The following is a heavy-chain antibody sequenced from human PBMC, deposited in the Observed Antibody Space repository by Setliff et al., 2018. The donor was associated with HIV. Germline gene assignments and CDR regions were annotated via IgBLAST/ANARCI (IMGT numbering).Heavy chain of an antibody. Sequence: ASVKVSCKASGYIFTSYGISWVRQAPGQGLEWMGWISAYNGNTNYAQKFQGRVSMTIDTSTSTAYMGMRSLRPDDTAVYFCARDPSSGIYYDSSGQYFQNWGQGTLVTVSS. CDR2: ISAYNGNT. J-gene: IGHJ1*01. CDR1: GYIFTSYG. D-gene: IGHD3-22*01. CDR3: ARDPSSGIYYDSSGQYFQN. V-gene: IGHV1-18*01.